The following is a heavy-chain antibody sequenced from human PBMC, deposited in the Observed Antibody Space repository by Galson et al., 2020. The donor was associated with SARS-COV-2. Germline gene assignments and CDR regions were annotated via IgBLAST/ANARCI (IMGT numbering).Heavy chain of an antibody. V-gene: IGHV3-21*06. Sequence: TGGSLRLSCAASGFTFSSYSMIWVRQAPGKGLEWVSMISNTLTNIRHADSVKGRFTISRDNAKNSLYLQMNSLRAEDTAVYYCARLDDYQSIHFDYWGQGTLVTVSS. CDR1: GFTFSSYS. CDR2: ISNTLTNI. D-gene: IGHD4-17*01. J-gene: IGHJ4*02. CDR3: ARLDDYQSIHFDY.